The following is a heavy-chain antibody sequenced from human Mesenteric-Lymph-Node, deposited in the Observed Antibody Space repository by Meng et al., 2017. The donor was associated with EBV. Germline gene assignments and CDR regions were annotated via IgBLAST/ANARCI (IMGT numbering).Heavy chain of an antibody. Sequence: LWEPGDEWKNPGAQGKVSCKAAGYIFTNYYMHWERQAPGQGPEWMGLINPSSGGTSYAQKFQGRVTMTRDTYTSTVYMEVISLRSDDTAVYYCTRVVYREFDPWGQGTLVTVSS. D-gene: IGHD5/OR15-5a*01. CDR1: GYIFTNYY. CDR3: TRVVYREFDP. CDR2: INPSSGGT. J-gene: IGHJ5*02. V-gene: IGHV1-46*01.